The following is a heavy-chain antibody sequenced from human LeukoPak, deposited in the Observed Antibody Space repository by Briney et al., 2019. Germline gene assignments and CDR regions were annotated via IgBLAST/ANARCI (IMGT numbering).Heavy chain of an antibody. Sequence: TETLSLTCTVSGGSISSYYWSWIRQPPGKGLEWIGYLYNSGSTNYNHSLKSRVTISEDMSNNQFSLKLSSVTAADTAVYYCARALRLWGGNSGIAFDIWGQGTMVTVSS. J-gene: IGHJ3*02. CDR1: GGSISSYY. D-gene: IGHD4-23*01. CDR2: LYNSGST. CDR3: ARALRLWGGNSGIAFDI. V-gene: IGHV4-59*01.